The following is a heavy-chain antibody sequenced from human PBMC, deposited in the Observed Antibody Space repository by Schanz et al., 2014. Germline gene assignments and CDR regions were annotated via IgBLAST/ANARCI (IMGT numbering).Heavy chain of an antibody. CDR1: GFSVSSNY. V-gene: IGHV3-66*01. CDR2: ISSGGST. CDR3: AKDGVEAVATV. Sequence: EVQLVESGGGLVQPGGSLRLSCAASGFSVSSNYMSWVRQAPGKGLEWVSVISSGGSTYNADSVKGRFTISRDKSKNTLYLQMNSLRAEDTAVYYCAKDGVEAVATVWGQGILVTVSS. J-gene: IGHJ4*02. D-gene: IGHD5-12*01.